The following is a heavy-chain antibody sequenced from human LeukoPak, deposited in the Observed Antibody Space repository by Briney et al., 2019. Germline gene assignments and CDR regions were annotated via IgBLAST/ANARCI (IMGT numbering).Heavy chain of an antibody. J-gene: IGHJ3*02. CDR1: GGSISSYY. D-gene: IGHD2-2*01. CDR2: TYYRSKWYN. Sequence: KPSETLSLTCTGSGGSISSYYWNWIRQSPSRGLERVGRTYYRSKWYNDYAVSVISRININADTSKNQFSLQLYSVTPDDTAVYYCARGRASAFDIWGQGTVVAVSS. CDR3: ARGRASAFDI. V-gene: IGHV6-1*01.